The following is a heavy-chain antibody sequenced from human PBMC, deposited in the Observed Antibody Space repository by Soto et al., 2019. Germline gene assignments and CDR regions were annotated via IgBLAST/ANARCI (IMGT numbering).Heavy chain of an antibody. D-gene: IGHD3-22*01. Sequence: QVQLVESGGGVVQPGRSLRLSCAASGFTFSHYGMHWVRQAPGKGLEWVAAIKHDGTDKHYLDSVKGRFTVSRDNSKNTMSLQMNDLRAEDAAVYYCARDDDNSGHASHYGYWGQGTLVTVFS. CDR1: GFTFSHYG. CDR2: IKHDGTDK. J-gene: IGHJ4*02. CDR3: ARDDDNSGHASHYGY. V-gene: IGHV3-33*01.